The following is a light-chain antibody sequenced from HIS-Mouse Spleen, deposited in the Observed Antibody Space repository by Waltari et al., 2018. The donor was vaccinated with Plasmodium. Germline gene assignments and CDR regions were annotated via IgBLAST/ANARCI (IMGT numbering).Light chain of an antibody. CDR1: SSDVGVSTL. V-gene: IGLV2-14*03. J-gene: IGLJ2*01. CDR2: DVS. Sequence: QSALTQTASVSGSPGQSITISCTGTSSDVGVSTLVSWYQQHPGKAPKLMIYDVSNRPSGFSKRFSGSKSGNTASLTISGLQAEDEADYYCSSYTSSSTVVFGGGTKLTVL. CDR3: SSYTSSSTVV.